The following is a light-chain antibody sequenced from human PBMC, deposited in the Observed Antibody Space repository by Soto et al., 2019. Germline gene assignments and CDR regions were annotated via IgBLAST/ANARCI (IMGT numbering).Light chain of an antibody. Sequence: DIQMTHSPSSLSASVGDRVTITCQASQDIKNYLNWYQQKSGKAPKLLIYDASDLETGVPSRFSGSGSGKDFTFTINSLQPEDIATYYCQQYDNLPLTFGGGTKVEIX. CDR2: DAS. CDR3: QQYDNLPLT. V-gene: IGKV1-33*01. J-gene: IGKJ4*01. CDR1: QDIKNY.